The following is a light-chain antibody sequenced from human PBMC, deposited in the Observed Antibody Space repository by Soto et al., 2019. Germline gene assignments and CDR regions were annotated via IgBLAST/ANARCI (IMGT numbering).Light chain of an antibody. CDR3: SSYTSSATLV. J-gene: IGLJ3*02. Sequence: QSVLTQPASVSGSPGQSITISCSGPTSDIGTYNYVSWYQHHPGKVPKVIIYEVSNRPSGVSYRFSGSKSVNTDSLTISGLQAEDEHDYYCSSYTSSATLVFGGGTKLTVL. CDR2: EVS. V-gene: IGLV2-14*01. CDR1: TSDIGTYNY.